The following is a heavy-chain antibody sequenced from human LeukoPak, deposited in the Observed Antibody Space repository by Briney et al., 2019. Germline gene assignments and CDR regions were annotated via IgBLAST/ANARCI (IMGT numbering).Heavy chain of an antibody. Sequence: ASVKVSCKASENTFTNYYMHWVRQAPGQGLEWLGIINPNGDRTNYAQTFQGRVTVTTDTSTSTAYMELRSLRSDDTAVYYCARDRGLVDFYYLDVWGKGTTVTVSS. D-gene: IGHD3-10*01. J-gene: IGHJ6*03. CDR2: INPNGDRT. CDR1: ENTFTNYY. CDR3: ARDRGLVDFYYLDV. V-gene: IGHV1-46*01.